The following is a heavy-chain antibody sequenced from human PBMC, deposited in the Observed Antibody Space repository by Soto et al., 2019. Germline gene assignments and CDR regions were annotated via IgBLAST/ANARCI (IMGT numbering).Heavy chain of an antibody. V-gene: IGHV1-69*13. Sequence: ASVKVSCKASGGTFSSYAISWVRQAPGQGLEWMGGIIPIFGTANYAQKFQGRVTITADESTSTAYMELSSLRSEDTAVYYCARSGRGADDFDYWGQGTLVTVSS. D-gene: IGHD3-10*01. CDR2: IIPIFGTA. CDR1: GGTFSSYA. J-gene: IGHJ4*02. CDR3: ARSGRGADDFDY.